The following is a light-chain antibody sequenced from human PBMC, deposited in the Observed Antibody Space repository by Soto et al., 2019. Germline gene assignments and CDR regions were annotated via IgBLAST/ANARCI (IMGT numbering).Light chain of an antibody. CDR2: VAS. CDR1: QSINIY. J-gene: IGKJ4*01. V-gene: IGKV1-39*01. CDR3: QQSFTTPQT. Sequence: DIQMTQSPSTLSGSVGDRVTITCRASQSINIYLSWYQQKPGKAPKLLINVASTLQGGVPSRFSGSGSGTDFTLAISSLQPEDSATYYCQQSFTTPQTFGGGTRVEIK.